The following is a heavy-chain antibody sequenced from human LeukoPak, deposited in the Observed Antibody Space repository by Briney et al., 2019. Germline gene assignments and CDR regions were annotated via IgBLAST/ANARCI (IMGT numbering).Heavy chain of an antibody. Sequence: PGGSLRLSCAASGFTFSNAWMSWVRQAPGKGLEWVGRIERKTDGATTDYAATVKGRFTISRDDSKNTLYLQMNSLKTEDTAVYYCTTHRGYSSSPTFDYWGQGTPVTVPS. CDR2: IERKTDGATT. D-gene: IGHD6-13*01. V-gene: IGHV3-15*04. CDR1: GFTFSNAW. J-gene: IGHJ4*02. CDR3: TTHRGYSSSPTFDY.